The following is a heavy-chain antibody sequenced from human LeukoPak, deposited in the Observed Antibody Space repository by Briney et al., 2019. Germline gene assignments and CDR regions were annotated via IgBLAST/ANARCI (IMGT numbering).Heavy chain of an antibody. V-gene: IGHV3-48*03. J-gene: IGHJ4*02. D-gene: IGHD3-10*01. CDR1: GFTFSSYV. Sequence: SGGSLRLSCAASGFTFSSYVMNWVRQAPGKGLEWVSYISSSGSTIYYADSVKGRFTISRDNAKNSLYLQMNSLRAEDTAVYYCARWRYYYADYWGQGTLVTVSS. CDR3: ARWRYYYADY. CDR2: ISSSGSTI.